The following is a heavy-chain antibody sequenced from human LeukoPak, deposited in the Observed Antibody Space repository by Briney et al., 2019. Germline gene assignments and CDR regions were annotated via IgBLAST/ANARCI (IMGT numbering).Heavy chain of an antibody. Sequence: GGSLRLSCAASGFTFSSYAMHWVRQAPGKGLEWVAVISYDGSNKYYADSVKGRFTISRDNSKNTLYLQMNSLRAEDTAVYYCAREGIAAAGVLHYWGQGTLVTVSS. J-gene: IGHJ4*02. D-gene: IGHD6-13*01. V-gene: IGHV3-30*01. CDR1: GFTFSSYA. CDR2: ISYDGSNK. CDR3: AREGIAAAGVLHY.